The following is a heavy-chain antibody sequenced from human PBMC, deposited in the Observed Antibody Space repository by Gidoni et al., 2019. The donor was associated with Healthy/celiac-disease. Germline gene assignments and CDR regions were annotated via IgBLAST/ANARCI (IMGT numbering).Heavy chain of an antibody. Sequence: QVQLVQSGAEVKKPGASVKVSCKASGYTFTGYYMHWVRQAPGQGLEWMGWINPNSGGTNYAQKCQGRVTMTRDTSVSTAYMELSRLRSDDTAVYYCAREPKGGGSYPWGQGTMVTVSS. CDR1: GYTFTGYY. CDR2: INPNSGGT. CDR3: AREPKGGGSYP. J-gene: IGHJ3*01. D-gene: IGHD1-26*01. V-gene: IGHV1-2*02.